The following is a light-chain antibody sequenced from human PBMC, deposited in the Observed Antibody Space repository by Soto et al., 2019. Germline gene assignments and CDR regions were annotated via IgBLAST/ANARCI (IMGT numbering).Light chain of an antibody. Sequence: IVMTXSPATLSASLGERATLSCRASQSVRDNLAWYQQKHGQAPRLLIYAASTRATGIPARFSGSGSGTDFTLTISSLQSEDFAVYYCQQHISWPLLTFGGGTKVEIK. CDR2: AAS. CDR3: QQHISWPLLT. CDR1: QSVRDN. J-gene: IGKJ4*01. V-gene: IGKV3-15*01.